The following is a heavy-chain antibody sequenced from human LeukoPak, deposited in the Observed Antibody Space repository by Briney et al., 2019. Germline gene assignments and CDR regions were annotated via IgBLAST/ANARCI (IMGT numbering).Heavy chain of an antibody. V-gene: IGHV3-53*01. CDR2: IYSGDTT. D-gene: IGHD3-10*01. CDR3: ARDGGSGSPHLSYSYYGMDV. CDR1: GFTVSTTY. Sequence: PGGSLRLSCAASGFTVSTTYMTWVRQAPGKGLEWVSFIYSGDTTYYADSVKGRFTISRDSSKNTLYLQMNSLRVEDTAVYYCARDGGSGSPHLSYSYYGMDVWGQGTTVTVSS. J-gene: IGHJ6*02.